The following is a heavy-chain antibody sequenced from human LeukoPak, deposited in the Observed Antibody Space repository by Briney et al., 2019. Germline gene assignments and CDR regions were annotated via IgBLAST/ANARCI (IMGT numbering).Heavy chain of an antibody. J-gene: IGHJ4*02. CDR1: GGSFSGYY. CDR2: INHSGST. CDR3: ARGTMTMVTYYFDY. V-gene: IGHV4-34*01. Sequence: SETLSLTCAVYGGSFSGYYWSWIRQPPGKGLEWIGEINHSGSTNYNPSLKSRVTISVDTSKNQFSLKLSSVTAADTAVYYCARGTMTMVTYYFDYWGQGTLVTVSS. D-gene: IGHD4/OR15-4a*01.